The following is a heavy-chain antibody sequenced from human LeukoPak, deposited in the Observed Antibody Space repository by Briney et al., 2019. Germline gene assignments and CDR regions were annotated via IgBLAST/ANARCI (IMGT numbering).Heavy chain of an antibody. CDR1: GFIFSSHG. CDR2: ISPSGDAT. CDR3: AKDLAYIRFDN. V-gene: IGHV3-23*01. D-gene: IGHD1-1*01. Sequence: PGGSLRLSCAASGFIFSSHGMNWVRQAPGKGLEWVSGISPSGDATFYADSVKGRFTISRDNSKNTVYLQMDSLRFEDAAVYYCAKDLAYIRFDNWGQGTLVTVSS. J-gene: IGHJ4*02.